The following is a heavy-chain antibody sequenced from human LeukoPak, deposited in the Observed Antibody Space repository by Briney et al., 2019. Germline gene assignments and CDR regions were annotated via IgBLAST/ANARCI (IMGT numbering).Heavy chain of an antibody. CDR2: INHSGST. V-gene: IGHV4-34*01. CDR3: ATRSGWYVNYWFDP. Sequence: SETLSLTCTVSGGSISSYYWSWIRQPPGKGLEWIGEINHSGSTNYNPSLKSRVTISVDTSKNQFSLKLSSVTAADTAVYYCATRSGWYVNYWFDPWGQGTLVTVSS. CDR1: GGSISSYY. J-gene: IGHJ5*02. D-gene: IGHD6-19*01.